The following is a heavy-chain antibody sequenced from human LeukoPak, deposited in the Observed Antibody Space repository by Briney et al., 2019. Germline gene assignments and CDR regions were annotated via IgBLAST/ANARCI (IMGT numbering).Heavy chain of an antibody. J-gene: IGHJ4*02. V-gene: IGHV3-11*06. D-gene: IGHD2-2*01. Sequence: GSLRLSCAASGFSFSDYYMTWIRQAPGKGLEWVSDISSSGDYTNYADSVKGRFTISRDNAKKSLYVQMNSLRAEDTAVYYCARQINGYCSSAGCYYLDYWGQGSLVTVSS. CDR1: GFSFSDYY. CDR3: ARQINGYCSSAGCYYLDY. CDR2: ISSSGDYT.